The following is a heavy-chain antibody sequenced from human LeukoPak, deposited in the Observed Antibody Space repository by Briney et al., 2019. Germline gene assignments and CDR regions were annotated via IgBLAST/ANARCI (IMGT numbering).Heavy chain of an antibody. CDR1: GFTFSRSA. CDR3: AKVQSDIVGAMFFSFDV. J-gene: IGHJ3*01. V-gene: IGHV3-21*06. D-gene: IGHD1-26*01. CDR2: IIGSGSEM. Sequence: PGGSLRLSCAASGFTFSRSAMNWVRQAPGKGLEWVASIIGSGSEMFYADSLKGRFTISRDNSKNSLYLQMNSLRVEDTAVYYCAKVQSDIVGAMFFSFDVWGQGTMVSVSS.